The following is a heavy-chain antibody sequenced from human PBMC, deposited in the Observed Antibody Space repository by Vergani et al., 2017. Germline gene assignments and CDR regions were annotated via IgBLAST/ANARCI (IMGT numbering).Heavy chain of an antibody. V-gene: IGHV1-2*02. CDR1: GYTFTGYY. D-gene: IGHD3-10*01. CDR3: ARVGTRQVRGVIGWFDP. Sequence: QVQLVQSGAEVKKPGASVKVSCKASGYTFTGYYMHWVRQAPGQGLEWMGWINPNSGGTNYAQKFQGRVTMNRDTSISTAYMELSRLRSDDTAVYYCARVGTRQVRGVIGWFDPWGQGTLVTVSS. J-gene: IGHJ5*02. CDR2: INPNSGGT.